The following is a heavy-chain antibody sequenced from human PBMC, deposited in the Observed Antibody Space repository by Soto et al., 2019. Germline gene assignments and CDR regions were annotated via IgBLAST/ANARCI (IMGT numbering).Heavy chain of an antibody. CDR2: ISYDGSNK. J-gene: IGHJ4*02. Sequence: GGSLRLSCAASGFTFSSYAMHWVRQAPGKGLEWVAVISYDGSNKYYADSVKGRFTISRDNSKNTLYLQMNSLRAEDTAVYYCARALGEQQLADWGQGTLVTVSS. CDR1: GFTFSSYA. V-gene: IGHV3-30-3*01. D-gene: IGHD6-13*01. CDR3: ARALGEQQLAD.